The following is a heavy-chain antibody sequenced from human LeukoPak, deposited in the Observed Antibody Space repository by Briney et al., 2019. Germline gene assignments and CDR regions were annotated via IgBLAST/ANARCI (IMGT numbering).Heavy chain of an antibody. CDR2: ISHSGST. Sequence: SETLSLTCAVYGGSFSPYYWNWMRDTPGRGREWIAEISHSGSTRYNPSLKSRVTISVDTSKNQFSLKVSSVTAADTAVYYCVRSEGETSGRDYWGHGTLVTVSS. J-gene: IGHJ4*01. D-gene: IGHD2-15*01. CDR1: GGSFSPYY. CDR3: VRSEGETSGRDY. V-gene: IGHV4-34*01.